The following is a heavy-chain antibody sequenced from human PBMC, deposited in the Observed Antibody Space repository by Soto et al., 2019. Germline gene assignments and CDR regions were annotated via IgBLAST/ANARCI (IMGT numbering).Heavy chain of an antibody. CDR1: EFTFSDYW. Sequence: PGGSLRLSCAVSEFTFSDYWMHWVRQAPGQGLVWVSRIKSDGSSTYYADSVKGRFTISRDNSKNTLYLQMNSLRAEDTAVYYCAKATRYYYGSGSYYNGDYYYGMDVWGQGTTVTVSS. D-gene: IGHD3-10*01. J-gene: IGHJ6*02. CDR2: IKSDGSST. V-gene: IGHV3-74*01. CDR3: AKATRYYYGSGSYYNGDYYYGMDV.